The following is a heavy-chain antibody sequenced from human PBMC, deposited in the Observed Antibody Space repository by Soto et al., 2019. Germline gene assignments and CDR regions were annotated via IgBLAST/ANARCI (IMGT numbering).Heavy chain of an antibody. Sequence: ASVKVSCKASGYTFTTYGISWVRQAPGQGLEWMGWIGAYNGNTNYAQKLQGRVTMTTDTSTSTAYMELRSLRSDDTAVYYCARDPVAGPYFDYLGQGTLVTVSS. V-gene: IGHV1-18*01. CDR1: GYTFTTYG. CDR2: IGAYNGNT. D-gene: IGHD6-19*01. CDR3: ARDPVAGPYFDY. J-gene: IGHJ4*02.